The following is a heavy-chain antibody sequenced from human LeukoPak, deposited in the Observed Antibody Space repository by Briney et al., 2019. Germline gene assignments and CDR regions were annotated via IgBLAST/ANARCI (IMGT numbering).Heavy chain of an antibody. Sequence: ASVRVSCKASGYTFTSYGISWVRQAPGQGLEWRGWISVYNGNTNYAQKLQGRVTMTTDTSTSTAYMELRSLRSDDTAVYYCATGVRWDFDYWGQGSLVTVSS. CDR2: ISVYNGNT. CDR1: GYTFTSYG. D-gene: IGHD4-23*01. J-gene: IGHJ4*02. V-gene: IGHV1-18*01. CDR3: ATGVRWDFDY.